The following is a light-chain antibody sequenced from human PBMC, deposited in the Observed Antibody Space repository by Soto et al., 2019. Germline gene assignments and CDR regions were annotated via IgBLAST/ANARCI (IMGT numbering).Light chain of an antibody. Sequence: EIVLTQSPGTLSLSPGERATLSCRASQSVSNSHLAWHQQKPGQAPRLLIFGVSNRAAGIPDRFSGSGSGTDFTLTSYRLEPEDYAVYYCQQYDKSPLTFGGGTKVEIK. CDR2: GVS. J-gene: IGKJ4*01. CDR1: QSVSNSH. CDR3: QQYDKSPLT. V-gene: IGKV3-20*01.